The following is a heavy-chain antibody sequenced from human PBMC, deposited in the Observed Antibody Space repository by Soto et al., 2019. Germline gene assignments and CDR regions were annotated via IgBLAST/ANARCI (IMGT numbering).Heavy chain of an antibody. D-gene: IGHD3-9*01. Sequence: SETLSLTCTVAGGSISSYYWSWIRQPPGKGLEWIGYIYYSGSTNYNPSPKSRVTISVDTSKNQFSLNQSSVTAAAAVVYYCASVNTYYGMLTWHYPRDPYLVYGGQGTLVTVSS. CDR1: GGSISSYY. J-gene: IGHJ4*02. CDR3: ASVNTYYGMLTWHYPRDPYLVY. CDR2: IYYSGST. V-gene: IGHV4-59*01.